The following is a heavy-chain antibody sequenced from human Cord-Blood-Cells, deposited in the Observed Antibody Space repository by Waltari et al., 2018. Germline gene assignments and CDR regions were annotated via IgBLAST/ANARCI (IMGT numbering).Heavy chain of an antibody. V-gene: IGHV1-2*02. Sequence: QVQLVQSGAEVKKPGASVKVSCKASGYTFTGYYMHWVRQAPGQGLEWMGWMNPNSGGQTYAQKFQGRVTMTRDTSISTAYMELCRLRSDDTAVYYCARDRYSSWYYFDYWGQGTLVTVSS. CDR1: GYTFTGYY. CDR3: ARDRYSSWYYFDY. CDR2: MNPNSGGQ. J-gene: IGHJ4*02. D-gene: IGHD6-13*01.